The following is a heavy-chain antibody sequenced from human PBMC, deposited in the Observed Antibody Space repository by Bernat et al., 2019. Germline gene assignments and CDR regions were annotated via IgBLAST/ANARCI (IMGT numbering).Heavy chain of an antibody. CDR1: GYTLTELS. CDR2: FDPEDDET. CDR3: ATPYSSGWFDY. J-gene: IGHJ4*02. V-gene: IGHV1-24*01. Sequence: QVQLVQSGAEVKKPGASVKVSCKVSGYTLTELSMHSVRQAPGKGLEWMGGFDPEDDETIYAQKFQGRVTMTEETSTDTAYMEMSSLGSEDTAVYYCATPYSSGWFDYWGQGTLVTVSS. D-gene: IGHD6-19*01.